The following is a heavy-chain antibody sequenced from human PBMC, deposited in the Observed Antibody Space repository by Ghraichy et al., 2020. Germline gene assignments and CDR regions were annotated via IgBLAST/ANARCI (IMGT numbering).Heavy chain of an antibody. CDR1: GGSISSYY. V-gene: IGHV4-59*01. D-gene: IGHD5-12*01. J-gene: IGHJ4*02. CDR3: ARVYSGYDFSFDY. Sequence: SETLSLTCTVSGGSISSYYWSWIRQPPGKGLEWIGYIYYSGSTNYNPSLKSRVTLSVDTSKNQFSLKLSSVTAADTAVYYCARVYSGYDFSFDYWGQGTLVTVSS. CDR2: IYYSGST.